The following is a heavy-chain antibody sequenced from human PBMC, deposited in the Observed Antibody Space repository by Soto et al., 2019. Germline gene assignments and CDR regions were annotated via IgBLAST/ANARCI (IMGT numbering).Heavy chain of an antibody. Sequence: QAQLMQSGAEVKKPGSSVKVSCKASGGTFSGYAINWVRQAPGQGLEWMGGIIPLLGITDYGQKFRGRITIAADESTGTAYMYLRGLRSEDTAVYYCARDPRSITGTTSSEDFQHWGQGTLVSVSS. J-gene: IGHJ1*01. CDR2: IIPLLGIT. V-gene: IGHV1-69*01. D-gene: IGHD1-20*01. CDR3: ARDPRSITGTTSSEDFQH. CDR1: GGTFSGYA.